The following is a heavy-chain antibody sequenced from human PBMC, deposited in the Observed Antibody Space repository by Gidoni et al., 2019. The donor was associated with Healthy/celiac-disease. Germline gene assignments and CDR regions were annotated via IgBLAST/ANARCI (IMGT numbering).Heavy chain of an antibody. Sequence: QLQLQESGPGLVKPSETLSLTCTVSGGSISSSSYYWGWIRQPPGKGLEWIGSIYYSGSTYYNPSLKSRVTISVDTSKNQFSLKLSSVTAADTAVYYCARARNAAAFDIWGQGTMVTVSS. D-gene: IGHD2-2*01. V-gene: IGHV4-39*07. CDR1: GGSISSSSYY. CDR2: IYYSGST. J-gene: IGHJ3*02. CDR3: ARARNAAAFDI.